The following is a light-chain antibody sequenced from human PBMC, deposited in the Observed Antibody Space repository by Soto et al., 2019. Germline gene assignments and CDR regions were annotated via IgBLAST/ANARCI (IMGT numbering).Light chain of an antibody. CDR3: QQRSNWPQLT. Sequence: EIVLTQSPGTLSLSPGERATLSCRASQSVRSNLAWYQQKPGQSPRLLIYGASTRATGIPARFSGSGSGTDFTLTISSLEPEDFAVYYCQQRSNWPQLTFGGGTKVDIK. J-gene: IGKJ4*01. V-gene: IGKV3-11*01. CDR1: QSVRSN. CDR2: GAS.